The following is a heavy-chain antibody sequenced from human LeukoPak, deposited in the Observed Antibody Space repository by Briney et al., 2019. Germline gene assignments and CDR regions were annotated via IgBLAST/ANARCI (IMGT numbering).Heavy chain of an antibody. CDR2: IYYSGST. V-gene: IGHV4-59*01. CDR3: VRGGPPTVTRFDY. D-gene: IGHD4-17*01. J-gene: IGHJ4*02. CDR1: GGSISSYY. Sequence: PSETLSLTCTVSGGSISSYYWSWIRQPPGKGLEWIGYIYYSGSTNYNPSLKSRVTISVDTSKNQFSLKLTSMTAADTAVYYCVRGGPPTVTRFDYWGQGTLVTVSS.